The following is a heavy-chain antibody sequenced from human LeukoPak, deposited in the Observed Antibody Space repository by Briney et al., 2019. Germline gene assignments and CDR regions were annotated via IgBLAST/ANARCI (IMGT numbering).Heavy chain of an antibody. J-gene: IGHJ4*02. CDR2: ISAYNGNT. CDR3: ARDYVDTAMVDYFDY. D-gene: IGHD5-18*01. CDR1: GYTFTSYG. Sequence: ASVKVSCKASGYTFTSYGISWVRQAPGRGLEWMGWISAYNGNTNYAQKLQGRVTMTTDTSTSTAYMELRSLRSDDTAVYYCARDYVDTAMVDYFDYWGQGTLVTVSS. V-gene: IGHV1-18*01.